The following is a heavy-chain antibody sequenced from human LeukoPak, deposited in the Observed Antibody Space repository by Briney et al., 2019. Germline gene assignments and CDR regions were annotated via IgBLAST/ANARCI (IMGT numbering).Heavy chain of an antibody. V-gene: IGHV3-23*01. CDR3: AKDSKVGATQYFDY. CDR1: GFTFSSYA. CDR2: ISGSGGST. Sequence: GGSLRLSCAASGFTFSSYAMGWVRQAPRKGLEWVSSISGSGGSTYYADSVKGRFTISRDNSKNTLYLQMNSLRAEDTAVYYCAKDSKVGATQYFDYWGQGTLVTVSS. D-gene: IGHD1-26*01. J-gene: IGHJ4*02.